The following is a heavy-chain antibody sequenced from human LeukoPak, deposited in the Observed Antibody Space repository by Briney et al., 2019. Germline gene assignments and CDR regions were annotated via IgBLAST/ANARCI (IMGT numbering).Heavy chain of an antibody. CDR3: ARDGVLWFGGEGAFDI. CDR1: GFTFRSYS. CDR2: ISSSSSYI. Sequence: GGSLRLSCAASGFTFRSYSMNWVRQAPGKGLEWVSSISSSSSYIYYADSVKGRFTISRDNAKNSLYLQMNSLRAEDTAMYYCARDGVLWFGGEGAFDIWGQGTMVTVSS. V-gene: IGHV3-21*01. J-gene: IGHJ3*02. D-gene: IGHD3-10*01.